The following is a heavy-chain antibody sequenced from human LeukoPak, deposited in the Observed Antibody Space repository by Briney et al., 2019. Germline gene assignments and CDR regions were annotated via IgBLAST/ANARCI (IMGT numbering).Heavy chain of an antibody. CDR1: GYILTGYY. J-gene: IGHJ4*02. CDR3: ARGGYDYYFDY. CDR2: INPNSGGT. V-gene: IGHV1-2*02. D-gene: IGHD5-12*01. Sequence: ASVKASCRASGYILTGYYMHWVRQAPGQGLEWMGWINPNSGGTNYAQKFQGRVTMTRDTSISTAYMELSRLRSDDTAVYYCARGGYDYYFDYWGQGTLVTVSS.